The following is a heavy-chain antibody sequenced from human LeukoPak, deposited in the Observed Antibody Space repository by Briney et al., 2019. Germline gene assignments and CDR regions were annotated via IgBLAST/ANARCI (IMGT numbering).Heavy chain of an antibody. CDR3: TTILRFTYYYDSSGYEFDY. Sequence: GGSLRLSCAASGFTFSNAWMSWVRQAPGKGLEWVGRIKSKTDGGTTDYAAPVKGRFTISRDDSKNTLYLQMNSLKTEDTAVYYCTTILRFTYYYDSSGYEFDYWGQGTLVTVSS. J-gene: IGHJ4*02. CDR2: IKSKTDGGTT. CDR1: GFTFSNAW. D-gene: IGHD3-22*01. V-gene: IGHV3-15*01.